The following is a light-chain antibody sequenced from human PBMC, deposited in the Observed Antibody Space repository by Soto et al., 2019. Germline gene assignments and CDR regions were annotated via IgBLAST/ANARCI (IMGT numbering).Light chain of an antibody. V-gene: IGKV1-17*01. CDR3: LQHNSFPRT. J-gene: IGKJ1*01. CDR1: RAIRSD. Sequence: DIQMTQSPSSLSASVGDTVTITCRVSRAIRSDLGWYQQKPGKAPKRLIYPEPSLQGGVPSRFSGSGSGTEFTLTISSLQPEDFATYYCLQHNSFPRTFGQGTKVEIK. CDR2: PEP.